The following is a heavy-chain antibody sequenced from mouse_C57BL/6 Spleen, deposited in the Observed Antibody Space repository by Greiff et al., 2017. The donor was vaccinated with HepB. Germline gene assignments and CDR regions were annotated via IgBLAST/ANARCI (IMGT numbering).Heavy chain of an antibody. Sequence: QVQLKQPGAELVKPGASVKMSCKASGYTFTSYWITWVKQRPGQGLEWIGDIYPGSGSTTYNEKFKSKATLTVDTSSSTAYMQLSSLTSEDSAVYDSARVSAGPFAYWGQGTLVTVSA. V-gene: IGHV1-55*01. CDR2: IYPGSGST. D-gene: IGHD3-2*02. CDR1: GYTFTSYW. CDR3: ARVSAGPFAY. J-gene: IGHJ3*01.